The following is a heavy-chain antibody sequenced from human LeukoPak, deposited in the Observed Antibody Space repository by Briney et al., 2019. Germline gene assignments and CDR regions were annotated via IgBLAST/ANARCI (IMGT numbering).Heavy chain of an antibody. CDR3: ARTSYYDSSGYYYLN. Sequence: GASVKVSCKASGYTFTGYYMHWVRQAPGQGLEWMGWINPNSGGTNYAQKFQGRVTMTRDTSISTAYMELSRLRSDDTAVYYCARTSYYDSSGYYYLNWGQGTLVTLSS. CDR2: INPNSGGT. V-gene: IGHV1-2*02. J-gene: IGHJ4*02. CDR1: GYTFTGYY. D-gene: IGHD3-22*01.